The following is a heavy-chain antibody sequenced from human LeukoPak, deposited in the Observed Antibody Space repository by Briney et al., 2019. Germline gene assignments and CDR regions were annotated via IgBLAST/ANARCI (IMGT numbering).Heavy chain of an antibody. J-gene: IGHJ4*02. CDR1: GGSISSYY. CDR3: ARTSARYGSTYYFDY. Sequence: SETLSLTCTVPGGSISSYYWSWIRQPPGKGLEWIGYIYYSGSTNYNPSLKSRVTISVDTSKNQFSLKLSSVTAADTAVYYCARTSARYGSTYYFDYWGQGTLVTVSS. V-gene: IGHV4-59*08. D-gene: IGHD3-10*01. CDR2: IYYSGST.